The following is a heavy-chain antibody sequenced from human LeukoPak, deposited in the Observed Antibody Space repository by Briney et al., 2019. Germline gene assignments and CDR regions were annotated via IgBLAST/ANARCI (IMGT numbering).Heavy chain of an antibody. CDR1: GGSISSGSYY. D-gene: IGHD3-3*01. J-gene: IGHJ4*02. V-gene: IGHV4-61*02. CDR2: IYTSGST. CDR3: ARSPTIFGVVINYFDY. Sequence: PSETLSLTCTVSGGSISSGSYYWSWIRQPAGKGLEWIGRIYTSGSTNYNPSLKSRVTISVDTSKNQFSLKLSSVTAADTAVYYCARSPTIFGVVINYFDYWGQGTLVTVSS.